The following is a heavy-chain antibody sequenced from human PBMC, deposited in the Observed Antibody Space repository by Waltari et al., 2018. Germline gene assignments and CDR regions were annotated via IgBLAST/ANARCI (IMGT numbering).Heavy chain of an antibody. D-gene: IGHD3-22*01. CDR3: ARGSYYYDSSGRSDFDY. CDR1: GFTFSSYD. J-gene: IGHJ4*02. Sequence: EVQLVESGGGLVQPGGSLRLSCAASGFTFSSYDIHWVRQATGKGLEWVSAIGTAGDTYYPGSVKGRFTISRENAKNSLYLQMNSLRAGDTAVYYCARGSYYYDSSGRSDFDYWGQGTLVTVSS. CDR2: IGTAGDT. V-gene: IGHV3-13*01.